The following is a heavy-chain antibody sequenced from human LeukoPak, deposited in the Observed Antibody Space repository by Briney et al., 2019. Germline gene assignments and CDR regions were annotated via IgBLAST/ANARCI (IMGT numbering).Heavy chain of an antibody. D-gene: IGHD3/OR15-3a*01. CDR1: GGTFSSYA. V-gene: IGHV1-69*13. Sequence: SVKVSCKASGGTFSSYAISWVRQAPGQGLEWMGGIIPIFGTANYAQKFQGRVTITEDESTSTAYMELSSLSSEDTAVYYYARGSFYDFNWFDLWGQGTLVTVSS. CDR2: IIPIFGTA. J-gene: IGHJ5*02. CDR3: ARGSFYDFNWFDL.